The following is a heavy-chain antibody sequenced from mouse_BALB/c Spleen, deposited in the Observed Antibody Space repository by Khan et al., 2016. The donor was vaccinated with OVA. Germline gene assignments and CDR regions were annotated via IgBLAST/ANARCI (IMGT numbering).Heavy chain of an antibody. Sequence: EVELVESGGGLVKPGGSLKLSCAVSGFAFNTYDMSWVRQTPEKRLEWVATISSGGNYTHYPDSVQGRFTISRDNARNTLYLQMSSLRSEDTALCHCARQKSRATWEDNWGQGTSVTVSP. V-gene: IGHV5-9*02. CDR2: ISSGGNYT. CDR1: GFAFNTYD. D-gene: IGHD3-1*01. CDR3: ARQKSRATWEDN. J-gene: IGHJ4*01.